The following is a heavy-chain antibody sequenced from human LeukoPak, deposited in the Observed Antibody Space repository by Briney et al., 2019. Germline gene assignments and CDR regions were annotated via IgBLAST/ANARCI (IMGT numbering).Heavy chain of an antibody. CDR3: ARHCSRITMVRGVNRDWFDP. V-gene: IGHV4-59*08. CDR2: MYYSGST. D-gene: IGHD3-10*01. J-gene: IGHJ5*02. Sequence: PSETLSLTCTVSGGSISSYYWRWIRQPPGKGLEWIGYMYYSGSTNYNPSLKRRVTISVDTSKNKFSLKLSSVPAADTAVYYCARHCSRITMVRGVNRDWFDPWGQGTLVTVSS. CDR1: GGSISSYY.